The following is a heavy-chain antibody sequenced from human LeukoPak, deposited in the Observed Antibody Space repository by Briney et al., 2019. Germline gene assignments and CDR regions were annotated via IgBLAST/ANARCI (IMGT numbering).Heavy chain of an antibody. Sequence: GGSLRLSCAASGFTVSGNYMNWVRQAPGKGLGWVSVIFGGGPTHYADSVKGRFTISRDNSKNTLYLQMNSLRAEDTAVYYCAKLRGSQLGYCSSTSCYKDYWGQGTLVTVSS. CDR3: AKLRGSQLGYCSSTSCYKDY. D-gene: IGHD2-2*01. CDR1: GFTVSGNY. J-gene: IGHJ4*02. V-gene: IGHV3-53*05. CDR2: IFGGGPT.